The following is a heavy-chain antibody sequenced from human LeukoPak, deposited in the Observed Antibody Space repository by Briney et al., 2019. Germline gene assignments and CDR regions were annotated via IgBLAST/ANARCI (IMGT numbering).Heavy chain of an antibody. CDR1: GFTFSSYS. CDR3: ASDIYDTAPVAFDY. Sequence: GGSLRLSCAASGFTFSSYSMNWVRQAPGKGLEWVSSISSSTSYIYYADSVKGRFTISRDNAKNSLFLQMNSPRADDTAVYYCASDIYDTAPVAFDYWGQGTLVTVSS. D-gene: IGHD5/OR15-5a*01. J-gene: IGHJ4*02. CDR2: ISSSTSYI. V-gene: IGHV3-21*01.